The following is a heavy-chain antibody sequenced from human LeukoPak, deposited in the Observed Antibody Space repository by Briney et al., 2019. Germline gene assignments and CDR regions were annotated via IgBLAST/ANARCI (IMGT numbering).Heavy chain of an antibody. Sequence: GESLKISCKGSGFSFTSYWIAWVRQLPGKGLEWMGIIHPGDSDTRYSPSFQGQVTISVDKSISTAYLQWSSLKASDTAMYYCARRVVVPGALDPDDYYGLDVWGQGTTVTVSS. D-gene: IGHD2-2*01. J-gene: IGHJ6*02. CDR1: GFSFTSYW. V-gene: IGHV5-51*01. CDR3: ARRVVVPGALDPDDYYGLDV. CDR2: IHPGDSDT.